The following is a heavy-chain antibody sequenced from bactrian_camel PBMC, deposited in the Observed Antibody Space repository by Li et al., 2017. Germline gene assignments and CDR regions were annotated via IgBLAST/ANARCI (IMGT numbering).Heavy chain of an antibody. CDR1: GFIFSSYW. J-gene: IGHJ6*01. V-gene: IGHV3S1*01. Sequence: HVQLVESGGGLVQPGGSLRLSCAASGFIFSSYWMYWVRQAPGKGLEWVADISGTGQTYYPESMKGRFTISRDNARNTVTVYLQMNSLKSEDTALYYCATDLRAAVPDTDADFGYWGQGTQVTVS. CDR2: ISGTGQT. CDR3: ATDLRAAVPDTDADFGY. D-gene: IGHD1*01.